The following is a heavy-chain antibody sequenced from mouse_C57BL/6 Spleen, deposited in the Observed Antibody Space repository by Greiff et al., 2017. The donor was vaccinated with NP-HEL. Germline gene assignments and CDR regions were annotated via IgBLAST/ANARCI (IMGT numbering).Heavy chain of an antibody. Sequence: VKLQQPGTELVKPGASVKLSCKASGYTFTSYWMHWVKQRPGQGLEWIGNINPSNGGTNYNEKFKSKATLTVDKSSSTAYMQLSSLTSEDSAVYYCARSGTIYYGNYVGYWGQGTTLTVSS. CDR2: INPSNGGT. D-gene: IGHD2-1*01. CDR3: ARSGTIYYGNYVGY. J-gene: IGHJ2*01. CDR1: GYTFTSYW. V-gene: IGHV1-53*01.